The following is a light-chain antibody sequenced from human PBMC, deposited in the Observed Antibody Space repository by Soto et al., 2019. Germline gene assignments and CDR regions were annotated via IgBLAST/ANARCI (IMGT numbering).Light chain of an antibody. CDR3: AAWDDSLNGPHVV. CDR1: SSNIGSNT. V-gene: IGLV1-44*01. CDR2: SNY. J-gene: IGLJ2*01. Sequence: QAVVTQPPAVSGTPGQRVTISCSGSSSNIGSNTVNWYQQLPGTAPKLLIYSNYQRPSGVTDRFSGSKSGTSASLAISGLQSEDEADYYCAAWDDSLNGPHVVFGGGTKLTVL.